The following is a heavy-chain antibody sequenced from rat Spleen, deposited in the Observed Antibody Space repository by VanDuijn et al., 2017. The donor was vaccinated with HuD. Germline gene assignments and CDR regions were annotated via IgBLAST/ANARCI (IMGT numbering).Heavy chain of an antibody. Sequence: EVQLVESGGGLVQPGNSLKLSCAASGFTFSSFPMAWVRQAPKKGLEWVASISSGGGGTYYPDSVRGRFTISRDNAKSILYLQMDSLRSEDTASYSCARQFYGYVDWGQGTLVTVSS. CDR2: ISSGGGGT. V-gene: IGHV5S23*01. CDR3: ARQFYGYVD. J-gene: IGHJ3*01. CDR1: GFTFSSFP. D-gene: IGHD1-7*01.